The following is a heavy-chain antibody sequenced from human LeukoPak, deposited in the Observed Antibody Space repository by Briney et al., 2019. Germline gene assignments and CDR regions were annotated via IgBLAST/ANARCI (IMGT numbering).Heavy chain of an antibody. CDR2: ISGSGGSI. Sequence: GGSLRLSCAASGFTFSSYAMSWVRQAPGKGLAWVSSISGSGGSIYYADSVKGRFTISRDNFKNILYLQMNSLRAEDTAVYYCAKDRDDSSGFYHDYWGQGTLLTVSS. D-gene: IGHD3-22*01. CDR1: GFTFSSYA. J-gene: IGHJ4*02. V-gene: IGHV3-23*01. CDR3: AKDRDDSSGFYHDY.